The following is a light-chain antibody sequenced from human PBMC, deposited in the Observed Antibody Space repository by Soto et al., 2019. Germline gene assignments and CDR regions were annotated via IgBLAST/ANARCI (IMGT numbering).Light chain of an antibody. CDR2: GAS. Sequence: EIVLTQSPGTLSLSPGERATLSCRASQSVSSSYLAGYQQKRVQAPRLLIYGASSRATGIPDRFSGIGSGTDFTLTTTRLEPEDCAVYYCQQYGSSPITFGQGTRLEIK. V-gene: IGKV3-20*01. J-gene: IGKJ5*01. CDR1: QSVSSSY. CDR3: QQYGSSPIT.